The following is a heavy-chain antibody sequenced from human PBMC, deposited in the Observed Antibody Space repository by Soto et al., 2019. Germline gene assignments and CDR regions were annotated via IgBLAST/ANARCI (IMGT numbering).Heavy chain of an antibody. CDR1: GGSISSGNYY. Sequence: PSETLSLTCTVSGGSISSGNYYWSWIRQPPGKGLEWIGFISYSGTTYYNASLWSRASISVDTSKSQFSLDLSSVTAADTAVYYCATMGSPVTGLYYFDYRAQRTLVPVSS. CDR2: ISYSGTT. D-gene: IGHD4-17*01. V-gene: IGHV4-30-4*01. CDR3: ATMGSPVTGLYYFDY. J-gene: IGHJ4*02.